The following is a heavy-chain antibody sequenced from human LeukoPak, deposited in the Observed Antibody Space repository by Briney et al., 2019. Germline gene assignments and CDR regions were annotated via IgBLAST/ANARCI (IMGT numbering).Heavy chain of an antibody. CDR1: GHTLTELS. CDR3: ATVRYDFWSGSYYFDY. CDR2: FDPEDGET. D-gene: IGHD3-3*01. V-gene: IGHV1-24*01. J-gene: IGHJ4*02. Sequence: SVKVSCKVSGHTLTELSTHWVRQAPGKGLEWMGGFDPEDGETIYAQKFQGRVTMTEDTSTDTAYMELSSLRSEDTAVYYCATVRYDFWSGSYYFDYWGQGTLVTVSS.